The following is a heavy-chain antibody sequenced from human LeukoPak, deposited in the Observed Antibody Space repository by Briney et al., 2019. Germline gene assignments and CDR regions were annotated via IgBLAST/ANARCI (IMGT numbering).Heavy chain of an antibody. V-gene: IGHV1-46*01. D-gene: IGHD3-10*01. CDR2: INPSGGST. J-gene: IGHJ4*02. CDR3: AREVESSGSYYKFPDY. Sequence: ASVKVSCKASGYTFTSYYMHWVRQAPGQGLEWMGIINPSGGSTSYAQKFQGRVTMTRDTSTSTAYMELSSLRSEDTAVYYCAREVESSGSYYKFPDYWGQGTLVTVSS. CDR1: GYTFTSYY.